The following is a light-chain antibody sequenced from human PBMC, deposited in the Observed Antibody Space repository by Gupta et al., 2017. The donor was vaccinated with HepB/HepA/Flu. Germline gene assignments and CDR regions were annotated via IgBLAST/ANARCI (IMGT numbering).Light chain of an antibody. CDR2: GAS. Sequence: TVLTQSPGTLSLSPGERVTLSCRASPSVSSNYLVWYQQKPGQAPRLLIYGASSRATGIPDRFSGSGSGTDFTLTISSLEPEDFAVYFCQQSGYSPYTFGPGTKVEVK. CDR1: PSVSSNY. J-gene: IGKJ3*01. CDR3: QQSGYSPYT. V-gene: IGKV3-20*01.